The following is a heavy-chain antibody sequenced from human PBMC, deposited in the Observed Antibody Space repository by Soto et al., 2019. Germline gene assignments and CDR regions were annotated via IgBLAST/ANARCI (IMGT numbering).Heavy chain of an antibody. V-gene: IGHV4-31*03. Sequence: SETLSLTCPVSGASISTSGYYWNWIRQHPGKGLEWIGCIYYSGSTYYSPSLKSRIIMSVDTSKNQFSLKLSSVTAADTAVYFCAKEGGTPYDNTGLDSWGQGTLVTVSS. J-gene: IGHJ4*02. CDR1: GASISTSGYY. CDR3: AKEGGTPYDNTGLDS. CDR2: IYYSGST. D-gene: IGHD3-22*01.